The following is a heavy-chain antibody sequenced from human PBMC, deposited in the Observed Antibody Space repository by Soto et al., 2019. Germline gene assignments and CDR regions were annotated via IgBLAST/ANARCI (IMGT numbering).Heavy chain of an antibody. CDR2: ISDDGSNK. J-gene: IGHJ6*02. CDR1: GFIFSTYG. V-gene: IGHV3-30*18. Sequence: QVQLVESGGGVVQPGRSLRLSCAASGFIFSTYGMHWVRQAPGKGLEWVAVISDDGSNKYHADSVKGRFTISRDNPKNTLYLQINSLRVEDTAVYFCAKDEGNGDYRPYYYYGMDVWGQGTTVTVSS. D-gene: IGHD4-17*01. CDR3: AKDEGNGDYRPYYYYGMDV.